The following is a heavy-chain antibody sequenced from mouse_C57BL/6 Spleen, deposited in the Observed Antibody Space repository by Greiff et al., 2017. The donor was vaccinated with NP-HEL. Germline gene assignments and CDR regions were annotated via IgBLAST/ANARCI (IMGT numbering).Heavy chain of an antibody. CDR3: TRGSHYYAMDY. CDR1: GYTFTDYE. CDR2: IDPETGGT. Sequence: VQLQQSGAELVRPGASVTLSCKASGYTFTDYEMHWVKQTPVHGLEWIGAIDPETGGTAYNQKFKGKAILTADKSSSTAYMELRSLTSEDSAVYYCTRGSHYYAMDYWGQGTSVTVSS. V-gene: IGHV1-15*01. J-gene: IGHJ4*01.